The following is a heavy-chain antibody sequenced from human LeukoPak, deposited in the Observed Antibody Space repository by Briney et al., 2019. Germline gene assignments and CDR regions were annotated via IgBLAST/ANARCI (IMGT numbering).Heavy chain of an antibody. Sequence: SETLSLTCTVSGGSISSYYWSWIRQPAGKGLEWIGRIYTSGSTNYNPSLKSRVTMSVDTSKNQFSLKLSSVTAADTAVYYCARDLGVGATTQDWFDPWGQGTLVTVSS. CDR1: GGSISSYY. D-gene: IGHD1-26*01. CDR2: IYTSGST. CDR3: ARDLGVGATTQDWFDP. J-gene: IGHJ5*02. V-gene: IGHV4-4*07.